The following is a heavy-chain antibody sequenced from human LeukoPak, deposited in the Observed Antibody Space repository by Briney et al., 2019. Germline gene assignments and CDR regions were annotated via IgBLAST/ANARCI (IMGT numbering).Heavy chain of an antibody. CDR2: IYHSGST. Sequence: SETLSLTCTVSGGSISSYYWSWIRQSPGKGLEWIGSIYHSGSTNYNPSLKSRVTISVDTPKNQFSLKLSSVTAADTAVYYCARESPDIVVVVAAIPYYFDYWGQGTLVTVSS. D-gene: IGHD2-15*01. CDR1: GGSISSYY. CDR3: ARESPDIVVVVAAIPYYFDY. V-gene: IGHV4-59*12. J-gene: IGHJ4*02.